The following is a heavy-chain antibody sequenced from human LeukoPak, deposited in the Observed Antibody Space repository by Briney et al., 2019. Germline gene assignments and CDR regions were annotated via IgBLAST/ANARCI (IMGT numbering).Heavy chain of an antibody. D-gene: IGHD1-14*01. J-gene: IGHJ5*02. Sequence: PSETLSLTCTVSGGSISNYYWNWIRQPPGKGLEWIGHIYYSGSTNYHPSLKSRVTISVDTSKNQFSLRLSSVTAADTAVYYYGRAAGNEIGEPFDPSGQGTLVTVSS. V-gene: IGHV4-59*01. CDR2: IYYSGST. CDR3: GRAAGNEIGEPFDP. CDR1: GGSISNYY.